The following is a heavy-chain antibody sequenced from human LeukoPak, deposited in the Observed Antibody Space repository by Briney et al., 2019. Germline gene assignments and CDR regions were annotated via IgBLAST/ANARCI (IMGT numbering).Heavy chain of an antibody. CDR2: ISSSSSTI. V-gene: IGHV3-48*04. D-gene: IGHD6-19*01. CDR3: ARGGGSSVAGFDY. Sequence: GGSLRLSCAASGFTFSTYSMNWVRQAPGKGLEWVSYISSSSSTIYYADSVKGRFTISRDNAKNSLYLQMSSLRAEDTAVYYCARGGGSSVAGFDYWGQGTLVTVSS. J-gene: IGHJ4*02. CDR1: GFTFSTYS.